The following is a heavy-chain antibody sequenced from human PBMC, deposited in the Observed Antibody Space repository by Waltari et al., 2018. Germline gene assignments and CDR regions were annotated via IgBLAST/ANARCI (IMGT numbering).Heavy chain of an antibody. V-gene: IGHV1-18*01. CDR2: VNPSNGQT. CDR3: SRVGLYTTSWNGRASDH. J-gene: IGHJ4*02. Sequence: QVQLVQSGPEVKSPGAAVKVSCKASGFPFINYGICWVRQAPGAGFQWMGWVNPSNGQTDYKQQFQGRLTMTADTSTSTAYMELTSLRSDDTAVYYCSRVGLYTTSWNGRASDHWGQGTRVTVSS. D-gene: IGHD1-1*01. CDR1: GFPFINYG.